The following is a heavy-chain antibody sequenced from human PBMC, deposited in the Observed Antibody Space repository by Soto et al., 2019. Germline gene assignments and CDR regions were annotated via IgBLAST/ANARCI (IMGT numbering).Heavy chain of an antibody. CDR2: ISYDGSNK. D-gene: IGHD2-2*01. CDR3: AVGGCSSIRSQNWFDA. V-gene: IGHV3-30*03. Sequence: GGSLRLSCAASGFTFSSYGIHFVRQAPGKGLDWVAGISYDGSNKYYADSVKGRFTISRDNSKNTLYLQMNSLRTEDTAVYYSAVGGCSSIRSQNWFDASGQATLLTVSS. J-gene: IGHJ5*02. CDR1: GFTFSSYG.